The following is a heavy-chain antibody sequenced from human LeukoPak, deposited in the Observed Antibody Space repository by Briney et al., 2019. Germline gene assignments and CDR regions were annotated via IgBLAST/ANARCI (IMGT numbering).Heavy chain of an antibody. CDR3: AKLRDDSAVRVARRGDFDY. CDR1: GLTFSRYW. D-gene: IGHD3-10*01. J-gene: IGHJ4*02. V-gene: IGHV3-30*02. Sequence: HTGGSLRLSCVASGLTFSRYWMSWVRQAPGKGLEWVAFIRYDGSNKYYADSVKGRFTISRDNSKNTLYLQMNSLRAEDTAVYYCAKLRDDSAVRVARRGDFDYWGQGTLVTVSS. CDR2: IRYDGSNK.